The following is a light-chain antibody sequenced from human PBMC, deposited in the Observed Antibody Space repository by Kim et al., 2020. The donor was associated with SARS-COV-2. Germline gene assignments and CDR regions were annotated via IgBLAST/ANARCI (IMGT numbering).Light chain of an antibody. CDR1: NNDVGGYNL. CDR2: EVS. V-gene: IGLV2-23*02. Sequence: QSALTQPASVSGSPGQSIPISCTGANNDVGGYNLVAWYQQQPGKVPKLIIYEVSERPSGVSNRFSGSKSGNTASLTISGLQTEDEADYYCCSYAGRSIYVFGTGTKVTVL. J-gene: IGLJ1*01. CDR3: CSYAGRSIYV.